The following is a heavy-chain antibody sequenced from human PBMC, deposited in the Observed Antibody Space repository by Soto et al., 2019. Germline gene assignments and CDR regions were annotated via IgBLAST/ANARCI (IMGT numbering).Heavy chain of an antibody. D-gene: IGHD6-19*01. J-gene: IGHJ4*02. V-gene: IGHV1-46*01. CDR2: INPSGGST. CDR1: GYTFTSYY. Sequence: GASVKVSCKASGYTFTSYYMHWVRQAPGQGLEWMGIINPSGGSTSYAQKFQGRVTITRDTSASAAYMELSSLSSEDTAVYYCARAVAVPADFDYWGQGTLVTVSS. CDR3: ARAVAVPADFDY.